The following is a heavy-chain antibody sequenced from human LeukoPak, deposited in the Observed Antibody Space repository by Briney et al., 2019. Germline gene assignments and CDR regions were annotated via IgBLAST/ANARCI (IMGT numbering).Heavy chain of an antibody. CDR3: ARRLIVVGFDY. D-gene: IGHD2-15*01. CDR1: GGSISSSSYY. Sequence: SETLSLTCTVSGGSISSSSYYWGWIRQPPGKGLEWIGSIYYSGSTYYNPSLKSRVTISVDTSKNQFSLKLSSVTAADTAVYYCARRLIVVGFDYWGQGTLVTVSS. V-gene: IGHV4-39*01. J-gene: IGHJ4*02. CDR2: IYYSGST.